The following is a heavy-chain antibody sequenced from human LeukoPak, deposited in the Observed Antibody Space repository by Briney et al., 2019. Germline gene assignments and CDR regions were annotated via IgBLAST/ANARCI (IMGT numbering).Heavy chain of an antibody. J-gene: IGHJ5*02. Sequence: SETLSLTCTVSGGSISSGDYYWSWIRQPPGKGLEWIGYIYYSGSTYYNPSLKSRVTIPVDTSKNQFSLKLSSVTAADTAVYYCARVSGYYYLWWFDPWGQGTLVTVSS. CDR2: IYYSGST. V-gene: IGHV4-30-4*01. CDR1: GGSISSGDYY. CDR3: ARVSGYYYLWWFDP. D-gene: IGHD3-22*01.